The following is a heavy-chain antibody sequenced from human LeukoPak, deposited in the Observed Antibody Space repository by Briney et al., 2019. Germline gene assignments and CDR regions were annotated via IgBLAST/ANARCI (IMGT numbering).Heavy chain of an antibody. CDR3: AREENYYDSSGSIAEYFQH. D-gene: IGHD3-22*01. Sequence: GSLLLSCAASGFTFSSYAMHWVRQAPGKGLEWVADISYDGSNKYYADSVKGRFTISRDNSKNTLYLQMNSLRAEDTAVYYCAREENYYDSSGSIAEYFQHWGQGTLVTVSS. J-gene: IGHJ1*01. CDR2: ISYDGSNK. CDR1: GFTFSSYA. V-gene: IGHV3-30-3*01.